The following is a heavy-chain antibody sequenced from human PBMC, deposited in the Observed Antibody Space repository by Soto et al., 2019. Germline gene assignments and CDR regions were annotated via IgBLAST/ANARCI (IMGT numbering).Heavy chain of an antibody. CDR1: GFTFSSYS. CDR3: KRDGL. CDR2: IKKDGSER. J-gene: IGHJ4*02. V-gene: IGHV3-7*01. Sequence: PGGSLRLSCAGSGFTFSSYSMNWVRQAPGKGPEWVANIKKDGSERHYVDSVKGRFTISRDNAKNSLYLQMNSLTAEDKAVYYCKRDGLWGQGTLVTVYS.